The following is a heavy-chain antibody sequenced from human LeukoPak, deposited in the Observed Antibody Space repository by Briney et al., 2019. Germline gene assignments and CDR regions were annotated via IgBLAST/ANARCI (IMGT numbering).Heavy chain of an antibody. CDR2: IYYSGST. J-gene: IGHJ5*02. D-gene: IGHD3-3*01. CDR1: GGSISSSSYY. Sequence: SETLSLTCTVSGGSISSSSYYWGWIRQPPGKGLEWIGSIYYSGSTYYNPSLKSRVTISVDTSKNQFSLKLSSVTAADTAVYYCARAPNYDFWSGYKGVRFDPWGQGILVTVSS. V-gene: IGHV4-39*07. CDR3: ARAPNYDFWSGYKGVRFDP.